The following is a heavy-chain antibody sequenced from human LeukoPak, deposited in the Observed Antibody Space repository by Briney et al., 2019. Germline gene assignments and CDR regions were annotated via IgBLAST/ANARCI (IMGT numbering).Heavy chain of an antibody. CDR1: GFSFSDYF. J-gene: IGHJ4*02. Sequence: GGSLRLSCAASGFSFSDYFMTWVRQAPGKGLEWVAVIWYDGSNKYYADSAKGRFTISRDNSKNTLYLQMNSLRAEDTAVYYCARDYHGDYGHFDYWGQGTLVTVSS. V-gene: IGHV3-33*08. CDR3: ARDYHGDYGHFDY. D-gene: IGHD4-17*01. CDR2: IWYDGSNK.